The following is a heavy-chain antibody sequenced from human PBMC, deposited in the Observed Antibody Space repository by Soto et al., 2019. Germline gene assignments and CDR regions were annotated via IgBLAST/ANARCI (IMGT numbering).Heavy chain of an antibody. J-gene: IGHJ4*02. Sequence: EVQLVESGGGLVPPGGSVRLSCAASGFIFKMYWMHWVRQSPGKGLVWISRIYNDGTYSDYADSVRGRFTISRDNVNDTLYLQMHHLRAEDSGLYYCTRGPRPISTGTGAYWGQGTQVTVSS. CDR2: IYNDGTYS. CDR3: TRGPRPISTGTGAY. CDR1: GFIFKMYW. V-gene: IGHV3-74*01. D-gene: IGHD3-10*01.